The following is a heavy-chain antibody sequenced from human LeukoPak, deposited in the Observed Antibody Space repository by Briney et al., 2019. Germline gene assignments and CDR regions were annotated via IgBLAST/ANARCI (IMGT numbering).Heavy chain of an antibody. CDR3: ARDHSGIVVVGGSYYMDV. CDR1: GYTFTSYY. Sequence: GASVKVSCKASGYTFTSYYMHWVRQAPGQGLEWMGIINPSGGSTSYAQKFQGRVTMTRDTSTSTVYMELGSLRSEDTAVYYCARDHSGIVVVGGSYYMDVWGKGTTVTISS. CDR2: INPSGGST. V-gene: IGHV1-46*01. J-gene: IGHJ6*03. D-gene: IGHD2-2*01.